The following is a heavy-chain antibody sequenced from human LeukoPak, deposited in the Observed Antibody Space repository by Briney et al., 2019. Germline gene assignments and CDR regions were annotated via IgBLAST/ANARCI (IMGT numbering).Heavy chain of an antibody. J-gene: IGHJ4*02. CDR2: IKEDGTEK. Sequence: GGSLRLSCAASEFAFSNYWMSWVRQAPGKGLGWVANIKEDGTEKNYVGSVKGRFTISRDNAKNSLYLQMNSLRAEDTAVYYCTTWGPWSHFDYWGQGTLVTVSS. CDR1: EFAFSNYW. D-gene: IGHD3-3*01. V-gene: IGHV3-7*01. CDR3: TTWGPWSHFDY.